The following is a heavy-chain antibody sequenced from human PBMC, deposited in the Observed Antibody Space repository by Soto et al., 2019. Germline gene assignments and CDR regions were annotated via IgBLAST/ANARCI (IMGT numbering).Heavy chain of an antibody. V-gene: IGHV4-4*02. CDR2: IHHSGSA. CDR3: ASRIGTRPF. CDR1: GGSVTSSEW. Sequence: QLQLQESGPGLVEPSGTLSLTCAVSGGSVTSSEWWTWVRQSPGKGLEWIGEIHHSGSANYDPSLDSRITISVDKSKNQFSLKLTSVTAADTAIYYCASRIGTRPFWGQGTLVSVSS. D-gene: IGHD1-7*01. J-gene: IGHJ4*02.